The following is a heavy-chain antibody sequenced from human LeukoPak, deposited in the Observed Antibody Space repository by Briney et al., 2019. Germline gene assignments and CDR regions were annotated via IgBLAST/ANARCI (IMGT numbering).Heavy chain of an antibody. V-gene: IGHV1-58*02. CDR2: IVVGNGNT. CDR3: AADSGVYSGYEFDY. CDR1: GFTFTRSA. D-gene: IGHD5-12*01. Sequence: SVKVSCKASGFTFTRSAMQWVRQARGQRLEWIGWIVVGNGNTNYAQMFQERVTITRDMSTDTAYMELSSLRSEDTAVYYCAADSGVYSGYEFDYWGQGTLVTVSS. J-gene: IGHJ4*02.